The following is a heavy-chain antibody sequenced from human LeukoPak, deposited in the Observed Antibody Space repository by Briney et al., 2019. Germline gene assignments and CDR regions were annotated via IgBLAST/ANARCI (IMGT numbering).Heavy chain of an antibody. D-gene: IGHD3-10*01. CDR1: GVTFSSYL. V-gene: IGHV3-74*01. CDR2: INSDGSST. Sequence: YPGGSLRLSCAASGVTFSSYLMHWVRQAPGKGLVWVSRINSDGSSTSYADSVKGRFTISRDNAKNTLYLEMNSLRAEDTAVYFCARDLRDYYGSGSYYNALDYWGQGTLVTVSS. J-gene: IGHJ4*02. CDR3: ARDLRDYYGSGSYYNALDY.